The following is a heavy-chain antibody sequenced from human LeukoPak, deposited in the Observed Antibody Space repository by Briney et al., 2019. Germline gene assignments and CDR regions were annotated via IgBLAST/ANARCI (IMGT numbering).Heavy chain of an antibody. CDR3: ARDPYNSGSSYFDY. J-gene: IGHJ4*02. CDR1: GLTVSSNY. CDR2: IYSGGST. V-gene: IGHV3-53*01. Sequence: PGGSLRLSCADSGLTVSSNYMSWVRQAPGKGLEWVSAIYSGGSTFYADSVKGRFTISRDNSKNTLYLQMNSLRAEDTAVYYCARDPYNSGSSYFDYWGQGTLVTVSS. D-gene: IGHD3-10*01.